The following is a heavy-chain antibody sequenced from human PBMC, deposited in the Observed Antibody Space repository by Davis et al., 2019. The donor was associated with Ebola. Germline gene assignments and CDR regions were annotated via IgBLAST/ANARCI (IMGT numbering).Heavy chain of an antibody. V-gene: IGHV4-34*01. CDR1: GGSSSGYY. D-gene: IGHD3-3*01. CDR3: ARVVRYYDFWSDPYYMDV. CDR2: INHSGST. Sequence: PSETLSLTCAVYGGSSSGYYCSWIRQPTGKGLEWIGEINHSGSTNYNPSLKSRVTISVDTSKNQFSLKLSSVTAADTAVYYCARVVRYYDFWSDPYYMDVWGKGTTVTVSS. J-gene: IGHJ6*03.